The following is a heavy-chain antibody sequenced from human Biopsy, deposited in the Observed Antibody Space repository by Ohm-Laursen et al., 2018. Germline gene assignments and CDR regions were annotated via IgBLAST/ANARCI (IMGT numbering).Heavy chain of an antibody. CDR2: ISDTGTT. CDR1: GGSIGGSGDY. Sequence: SDTLSLTCTVSGGSIGGSGDYWSWIRQPPGKGLEWIGYISDTGTTNYNPSLRGRVAVSVDTSKNQFSLKRSSVTAADTAVYYCARMDCSGGSCHYYSYGMDVWGQGTTVTVSS. J-gene: IGHJ6*02. V-gene: IGHV4-61*05. D-gene: IGHD2-15*01. CDR3: ARMDCSGGSCHYYSYGMDV.